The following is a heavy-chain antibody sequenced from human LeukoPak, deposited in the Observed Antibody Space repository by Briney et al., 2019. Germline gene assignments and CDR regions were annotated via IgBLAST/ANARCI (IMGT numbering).Heavy chain of an antibody. CDR3: AVGYCSSTSCHPGMDV. Sequence: GGSLRLSCAASGFTFSSYSMNWVRQAPGKGLEWVSSISTSSSFIYYADSVKGRFTISRDNAKESLYLQMNSLRADDRAVYYCAVGYCSSTSCHPGMDVWGQGTTVTVSS. V-gene: IGHV3-21*01. J-gene: IGHJ6*02. CDR1: GFTFSSYS. CDR2: ISTSSSFI. D-gene: IGHD2-2*03.